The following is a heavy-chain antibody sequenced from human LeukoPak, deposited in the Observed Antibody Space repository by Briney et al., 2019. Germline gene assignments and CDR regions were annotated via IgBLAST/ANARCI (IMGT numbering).Heavy chain of an antibody. Sequence: GGSLRLSCAASTFTFSNAWMSWVRQAPGKGLEWVGRIKSKSDGGTTDYAAPVKGRFTISRDDSKNTLYLQMNSLRGEDTAVYYCAKKWSSNYPYFDYWGPGTLVTVSS. CDR2: IKSKSDGGTT. V-gene: IGHV3-15*01. J-gene: IGHJ4*02. CDR3: AKKWSSNYPYFDY. CDR1: TFTFSNAW. D-gene: IGHD4-11*01.